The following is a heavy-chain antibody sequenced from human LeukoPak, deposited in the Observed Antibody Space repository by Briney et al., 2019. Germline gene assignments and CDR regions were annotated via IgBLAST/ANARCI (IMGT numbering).Heavy chain of an antibody. V-gene: IGHV4-59*01. J-gene: IGHJ6*03. CDR3: ATAMVRGPTGYYYYMDV. D-gene: IGHD3-10*01. Sequence: SETLSLTCTVSGGSISSYYWSWIRQPPGKGLEWIGYIYYSGSTNYNPSLKSRVTISVDTSKNQFSLKLSSVTAADTAVYYCATAMVRGPTGYYYYMDVWGKWTTVIVSS. CDR1: GGSISSYY. CDR2: IYYSGST.